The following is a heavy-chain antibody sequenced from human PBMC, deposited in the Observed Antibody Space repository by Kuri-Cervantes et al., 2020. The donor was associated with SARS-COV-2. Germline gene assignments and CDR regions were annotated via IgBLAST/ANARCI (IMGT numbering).Heavy chain of an antibody. Sequence: GESLKISCAASGFTFSTYSMNWVRQAPGKGLELVSSISSTSSYIYYADSVKGRFTISRDNAKNSLYLQMNSLRAEDTAVYYCAKSGARSMVRGVIYYYGMDVWGQGTTVTVSS. CDR1: GFTFSTYS. V-gene: IGHV3-21*01. CDR3: AKSGARSMVRGVIYYYGMDV. CDR2: ISSTSSYI. D-gene: IGHD3-10*01. J-gene: IGHJ6*02.